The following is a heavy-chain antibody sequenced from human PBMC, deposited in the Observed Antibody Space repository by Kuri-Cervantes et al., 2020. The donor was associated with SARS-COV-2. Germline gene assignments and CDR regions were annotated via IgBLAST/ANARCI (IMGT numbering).Heavy chain of an antibody. CDR3: ARDRPWQGYFDL. Sequence: SETLSLTCAVSGYSISSGYYWSWIRQPPGKGLEWIGYIYYSGSTNYNPSLKSRVTISVDTSKNQFSLKLSSVTAADTAVYYCARDRPWQGYFDLWGRGTLVTVSS. V-gene: IGHV4-61*01. J-gene: IGHJ2*01. CDR2: IYYSGST. CDR1: GYSISSGYY.